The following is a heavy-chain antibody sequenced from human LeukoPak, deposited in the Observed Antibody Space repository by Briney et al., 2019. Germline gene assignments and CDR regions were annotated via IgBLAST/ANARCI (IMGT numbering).Heavy chain of an antibody. CDR2: IWYDGSNK. CDR1: GFTFSSYG. J-gene: IGHJ4*02. Sequence: GGSLRLSCAASGFTFSSYGMHWVRQAPGKGLEWVAVIWYDGSNKYYADSVKGRFTISRDNSKNTLYLQMNSLRAEDTAVYYCARVLRCITMTFPGYWGQGTLVTVSS. CDR3: ARVLRCITMTFPGY. V-gene: IGHV3-33*01. D-gene: IGHD3-22*01.